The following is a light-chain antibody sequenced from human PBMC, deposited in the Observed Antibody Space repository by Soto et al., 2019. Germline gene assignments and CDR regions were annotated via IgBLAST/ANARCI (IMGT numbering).Light chain of an antibody. V-gene: IGKV3-20*01. J-gene: IGKJ5*01. CDR1: QSVSSSY. CDR2: GAS. Sequence: EIVLTQSPGTLSLSPGERATLSCRASQSVSSSYLAWYQQKPGQGPRLLIYGASSRATGIPDRFSGSGSGTDFTLTISRLEPEDFAVYYCQQYGTSEIIFGQGTRLEIK. CDR3: QQYGTSEII.